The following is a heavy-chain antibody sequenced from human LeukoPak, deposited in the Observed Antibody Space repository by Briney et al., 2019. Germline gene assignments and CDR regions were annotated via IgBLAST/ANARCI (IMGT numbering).Heavy chain of an antibody. J-gene: IGHJ6*03. CDR3: ARSPAGAYSDFGLTVYYCYMDV. Sequence: SETLSLTCAVYGGSFSDYYWSWIRQPPGKGLGWIGEINQSGSTNYNPSLESRVTISLDASTNQFSLKVSSVTAADTAVYYCARSPAGAYSDFGLTVYYCYMDVWGKGTAVTVSS. CDR2: INQSGST. CDR1: GGSFSDYY. D-gene: IGHD3-3*01. V-gene: IGHV4-34*01.